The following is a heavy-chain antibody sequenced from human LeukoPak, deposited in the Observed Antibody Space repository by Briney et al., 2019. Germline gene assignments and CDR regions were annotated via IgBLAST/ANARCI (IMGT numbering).Heavy chain of an antibody. Sequence: SETLSLTCTVSGGSISSYYWSWIRQPPGKGLEWIGYIYYSGSTNYNPSLKSRVTISVDTSKNQFSLKLSSVTAADTAVYYCARRAYCGGDCYWYFDLWGRGTLVTVSS. J-gene: IGHJ2*01. CDR1: GGSISSYY. D-gene: IGHD2-21*02. CDR2: IYYSGST. V-gene: IGHV4-59*08. CDR3: ARRAYCGGDCYWYFDL.